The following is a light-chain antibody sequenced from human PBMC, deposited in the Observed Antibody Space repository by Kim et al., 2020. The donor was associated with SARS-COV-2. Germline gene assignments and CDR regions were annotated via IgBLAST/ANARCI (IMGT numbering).Light chain of an antibody. J-gene: IGKJ2*01. CDR2: GAS. V-gene: IGKV3-15*01. CDR1: PSISSN. CDR3: EQYNNWPYT. Sequence: VAPGEGATLSCGASPSISSNLVWYQQKPGHAPRLLIYGASVRATGIPARFSGSGSGTEFTLSISSLQSEEFAVYYCEQYNNWPYTCGQGTKLEI.